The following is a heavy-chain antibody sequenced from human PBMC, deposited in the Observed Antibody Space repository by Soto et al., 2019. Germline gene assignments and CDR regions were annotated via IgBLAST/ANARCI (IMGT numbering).Heavy chain of an antibody. CDR2: IIPIFGTA. Sequence: SVKVSCKASGGTFSSYAISWVRQAPGQGLEWMGGIIPIFGTANYAQKFQGRVTITADESTSTAYMELSSLRSEDTAVYYCARAPSRRGKGYQLLYYYYGMDVWGPGTTVTVAS. CDR1: GGTFSSYA. CDR3: ARAPSRRGKGYQLLYYYYGMDV. J-gene: IGHJ6*01. D-gene: IGHD2-2*01. V-gene: IGHV1-69*13.